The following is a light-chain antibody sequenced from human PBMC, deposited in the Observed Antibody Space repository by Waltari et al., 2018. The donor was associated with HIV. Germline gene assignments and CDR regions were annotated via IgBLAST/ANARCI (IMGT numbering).Light chain of an antibody. J-gene: IGKJ5*01. Sequence: DIQLTQSPSSLSASVGDRVTITCRASQDINNWLAWYQQKSEQAPKSLLYAASSLQSGVPSRFTGSGSGTEFTLTISSLQPEDIATYYCQQYNTYPFTFGQGTRLEI. CDR1: QDINNW. CDR3: QQYNTYPFT. CDR2: AAS. V-gene: IGKV1D-16*01.